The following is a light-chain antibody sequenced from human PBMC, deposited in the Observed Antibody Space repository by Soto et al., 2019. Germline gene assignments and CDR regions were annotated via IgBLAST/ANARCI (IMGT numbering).Light chain of an antibody. Sequence: VMTQSAATVSVSPGERATLFCRASQTVSSYLAWYQQKLGQAPRLLIYGASTRATGVPARFSGSGSGTEFTLTISSLQSEDFAVYYCQQRSNWPLTFGGGTKVDIK. CDR1: QTVSSY. CDR2: GAS. V-gene: IGKV3-15*01. CDR3: QQRSNWPLT. J-gene: IGKJ4*01.